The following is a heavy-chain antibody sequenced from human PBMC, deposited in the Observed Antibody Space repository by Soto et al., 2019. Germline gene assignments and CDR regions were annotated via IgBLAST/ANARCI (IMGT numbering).Heavy chain of an antibody. CDR3: ARDRGWFDY. Sequence: GSLRLSCAASGFTFSSYAMHWVRQAPGKGLEWVAVISYDGSNKYYADSVKGRFTISRDNSKNTLYLQMNSLRAEDTAVYYCARDRGWFDYWGQGTLVTVSS. V-gene: IGHV3-30-3*01. J-gene: IGHJ4*02. CDR1: GFTFSSYA. D-gene: IGHD3-10*01. CDR2: ISYDGSNK.